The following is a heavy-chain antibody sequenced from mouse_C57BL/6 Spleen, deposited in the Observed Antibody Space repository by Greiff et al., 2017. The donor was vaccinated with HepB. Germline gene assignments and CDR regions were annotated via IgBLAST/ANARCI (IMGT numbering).Heavy chain of an antibody. Sequence: VQLQQPGTELVKPGASVKLSCKASGYTFTSYWMHWVKQRPGQGLEWIGNINPSNGGTNSNEKFKSKATLTVDKSSSTAYMQLSSLTSEDSAVYYCARSRGAVDAMDYWGQGTSVTVSS. CDR2: INPSNGGT. CDR3: ARSRGAVDAMDY. V-gene: IGHV1-53*01. CDR1: GYTFTSYW. D-gene: IGHD1-1*02. J-gene: IGHJ4*01.